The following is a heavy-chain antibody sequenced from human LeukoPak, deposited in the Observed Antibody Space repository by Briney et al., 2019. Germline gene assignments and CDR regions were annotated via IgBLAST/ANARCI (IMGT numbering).Heavy chain of an antibody. Sequence: ASVKVSCKVSGYTLTELSMHWVRQAPGKGLEWMGGFDPEDGETIYAQKFQGRVTRTEDTSTDTAYMELSSLRSEDTAVYYCATDRHSGSYYPRDYWGQGTLVTVSS. CDR3: ATDRHSGSYYPRDY. D-gene: IGHD1-26*01. J-gene: IGHJ4*02. V-gene: IGHV1-24*01. CDR1: GYTLTELS. CDR2: FDPEDGET.